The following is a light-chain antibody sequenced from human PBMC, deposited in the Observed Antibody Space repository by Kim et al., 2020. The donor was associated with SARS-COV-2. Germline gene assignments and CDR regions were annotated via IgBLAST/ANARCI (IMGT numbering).Light chain of an antibody. Sequence: DIEMTQSPSSLSASAGDRVTITCRASQGISSWLAWYQQKPEQSPKSLIYAASSLQSGVPSRFSGSGSGTYFTLTISSLQPEDFATYYCQQYDNYPRTFGQGTKVDIK. J-gene: IGKJ1*01. CDR3: QQYDNYPRT. CDR1: QGISSW. CDR2: AAS. V-gene: IGKV1D-16*01.